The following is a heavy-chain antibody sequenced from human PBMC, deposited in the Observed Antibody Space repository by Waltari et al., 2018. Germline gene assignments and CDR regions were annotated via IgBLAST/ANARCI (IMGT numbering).Heavy chain of an antibody. J-gene: IGHJ5*01. D-gene: IGHD3-16*01. Sequence: QVHLVQPGGEVRKSGASVRVSCKTSGYTFTSFAITWVRQAPGQGLEWMGWVNPRNGHTNLLQALQGRLTLTTDSSTATAYMELWNLTSDDTAIYYCARGGRYAISWFDFWGQGTPVTVSS. CDR3: ARGGRYAISWFDF. CDR2: VNPRNGHT. V-gene: IGHV1-18*01. CDR1: GYTFTSFA.